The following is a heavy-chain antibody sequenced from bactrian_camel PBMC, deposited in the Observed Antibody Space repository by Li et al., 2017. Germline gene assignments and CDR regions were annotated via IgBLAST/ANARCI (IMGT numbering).Heavy chain of an antibody. Sequence: HVQLVESGGGSVQAGGSLRLSCAASGFTLNAYSMNWVRQAPGKAHEWVAYINQVAAVTYYADAVKGRFTISRDNAKNTLYLQMNSLKTEDTAVYYCATDLGPRYCSGGVCYTFGYWGQGTQVTVS. CDR2: INQVAAVT. J-gene: IGHJ6*01. V-gene: IGHV3S6*01. CDR1: GFTLNAYS. D-gene: IGHD2*01. CDR3: ATDLGPRYCSGGVCYTFGY.